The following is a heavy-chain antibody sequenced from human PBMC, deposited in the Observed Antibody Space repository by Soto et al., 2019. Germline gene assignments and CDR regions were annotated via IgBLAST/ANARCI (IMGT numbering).Heavy chain of an antibody. V-gene: IGHV3-23*01. CDR1: GFTFSSYA. CDR2: ISGSGGST. D-gene: IGHD2-2*02. J-gene: IGHJ6*02. Sequence: PGGSLRLSCAASGFTFSSYAMSWVRQAPGKGLEWVSAISGSGGSTYYADSVKGRFTISRDNSKNTLYLQMNSLRAEDTAVYYCAKAHCCWHGPAAIPLDYYYGMDVWGQGTTVTVSS. CDR3: AKAHCCWHGPAAIPLDYYYGMDV.